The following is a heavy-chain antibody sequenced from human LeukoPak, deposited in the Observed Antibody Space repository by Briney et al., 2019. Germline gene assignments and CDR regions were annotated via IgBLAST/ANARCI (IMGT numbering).Heavy chain of an antibody. CDR3: ATVKGGLSSGFFDY. D-gene: IGHD6-25*01. J-gene: IGHJ4*02. CDR2: ISASGGFT. CDR1: GFTFSDYG. V-gene: IGHV3-23*01. Sequence: GGSLRLSCAASGFTFSDYGMSWVRQAPGKGLEWVSAISASGGFTSYADSVKGRFTIPRDYSQNTLYLQMNSLRADDTAVYYCATVKGGLSSGFFDYWGQGTLVTVSS.